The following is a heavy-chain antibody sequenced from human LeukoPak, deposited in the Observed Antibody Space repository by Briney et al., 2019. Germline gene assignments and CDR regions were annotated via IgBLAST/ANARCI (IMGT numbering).Heavy chain of an antibody. CDR2: INPNSGGT. Sequence: ASVKVSCKASGYTFTSYAMHWVRQAPGQRLEWMGWINPNSGGTNYAQKFQGRVTMTRDTSISTAYMELSRLRSDDTAVYYCARDRTDGGYSYGYFDYWGQGTLVTVSS. CDR3: ARDRTDGGYSYGYFDY. J-gene: IGHJ4*02. V-gene: IGHV1-2*02. CDR1: GYTFTSYA. D-gene: IGHD5-18*01.